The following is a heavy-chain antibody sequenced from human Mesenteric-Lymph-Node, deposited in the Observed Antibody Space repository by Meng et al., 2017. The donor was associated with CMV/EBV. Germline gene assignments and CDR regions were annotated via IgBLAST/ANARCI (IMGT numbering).Heavy chain of an antibody. D-gene: IGHD6-13*01. CDR2: ISSTGKTI. Sequence: GESLKISCAASGFTFSSYSMNWVRQAPGKGLEWVSYISSTGKTIYYADSVKGRFTLSRDNAKNSLYLQMNSLRAEDTAVYYCATTAAGSFDYWGQGTLVTVSS. V-gene: IGHV3-48*04. CDR1: GFTFSSYS. J-gene: IGHJ4*02. CDR3: ATTAAGSFDY.